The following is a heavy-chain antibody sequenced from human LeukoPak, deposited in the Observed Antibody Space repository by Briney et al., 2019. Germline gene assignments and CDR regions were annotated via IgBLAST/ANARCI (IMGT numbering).Heavy chain of an antibody. J-gene: IGHJ5*02. D-gene: IGHD3-3*01. CDR1: GGTFSSYA. Sequence: ASVNVSCKASGGTFSSYAISWVRQAPGQGLEWMGRTIPIHCIANYAQMFQGRVTIPADKSTSTAYMELGSLRSEDTAVYYCARDGALITIFGAVNHNWFDPWGQGTLVTFSS. V-gene: IGHV1-69*04. CDR2: TIPIHCIA. CDR3: ARDGALITIFGAVNHNWFDP.